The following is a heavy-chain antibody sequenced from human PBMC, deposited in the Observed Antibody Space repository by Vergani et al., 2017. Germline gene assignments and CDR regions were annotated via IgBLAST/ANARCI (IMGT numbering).Heavy chain of an antibody. CDR2: IYTSGST. D-gene: IGHD3-22*01. J-gene: IGHJ4*02. CDR3: ARDYYYYDSSGYRRSSSAHDY. CDR1: GGSISSYY. Sequence: QVQLQESGPGLVKPSETLSLTCTVSGGSISSYYWSWIRQPAGKGLEWIGRIYTSGSTNYNPSLKSRVTMSVDTSKNQFSLKLSSVTAADTAVHYCARDYYYYDSSGYRRSSSAHDYWGQGTLVTVSS. V-gene: IGHV4-4*07.